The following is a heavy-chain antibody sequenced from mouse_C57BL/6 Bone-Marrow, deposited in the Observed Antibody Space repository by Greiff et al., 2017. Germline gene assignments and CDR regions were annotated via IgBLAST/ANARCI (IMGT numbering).Heavy chain of an antibody. J-gene: IGHJ2*01. V-gene: IGHV5-9-1*02. CDR2: ISSGGDYI. D-gene: IGHD1-1*01. CDR3: TRDYYGSLYYFDY. Sequence: EVKLMESGEGLVKPGGSLKLSCAASGFTFSSYAMSWVRQTPEKRLEWVAYISSGGDYIYYADTVKGRFTISRDNARNTLYLQMSSLKSEDTAMYYCTRDYYGSLYYFDYWGQGTTLTVSS. CDR1: GFTFSSYA.